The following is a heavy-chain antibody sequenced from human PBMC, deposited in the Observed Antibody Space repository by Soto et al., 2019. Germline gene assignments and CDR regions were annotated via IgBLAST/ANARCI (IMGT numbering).Heavy chain of an antibody. CDR3: AGYCSGGSCYWGGLGLVDY. CDR1: GYTFTSYG. CDR2: ISAYNGNT. V-gene: IGHV1-18*01. J-gene: IGHJ4*02. D-gene: IGHD2-15*01. Sequence: QVQLVQSGAEVKKPGASVKVSCKASGYTFTSYGISWVRQAPGQGLEWMGWISAYNGNTNYAQKLQGRVTMTTDTSTSTAYMERRSRGSDGTAVYCCAGYCSGGSCYWGGLGLVDYWGQGTLVTVSS.